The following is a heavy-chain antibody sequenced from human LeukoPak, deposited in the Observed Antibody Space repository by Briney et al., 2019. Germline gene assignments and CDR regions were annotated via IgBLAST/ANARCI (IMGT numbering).Heavy chain of an antibody. CDR2: VLTDGSRI. V-gene: IGHV3-74*01. Sequence: GGSLRLSCTASGFTFTNYWMHWVRQAPGKGLVWVSRVLTDGSRITYADSVKGRFTISRDNAKNTLYLQMDSLRAEDTAVYYCARVAVGGTRAFDIWGQGTTVTVSS. CDR3: ARVAVGGTRAFDI. D-gene: IGHD6-19*01. J-gene: IGHJ3*02. CDR1: GFTFTNYW.